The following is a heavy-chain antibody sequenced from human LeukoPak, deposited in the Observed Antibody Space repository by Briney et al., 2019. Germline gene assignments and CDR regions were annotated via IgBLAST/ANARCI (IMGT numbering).Heavy chain of an antibody. Sequence: GASVKVSCKASGYTFTSYDINWMRQATGQGLEWMGWMNPNSGNTGYAQKFQGRVTMTRNTSISTAYMELSRLRSDDTAVYYCAITVAAARLSEYYGMDVWGQGTTVTVSS. J-gene: IGHJ6*02. D-gene: IGHD6-13*01. CDR2: MNPNSGNT. V-gene: IGHV1-8*01. CDR3: AITVAAARLSEYYGMDV. CDR1: GYTFTSYD.